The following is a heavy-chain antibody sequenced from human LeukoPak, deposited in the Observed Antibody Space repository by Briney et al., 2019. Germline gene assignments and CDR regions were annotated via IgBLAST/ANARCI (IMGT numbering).Heavy chain of an antibody. CDR2: LNAANGNS. Sequence: ASVKVSCKASGYTLTSFAMHWVRQAPGQRLEWMGRLNAANGNSQYSQKFQDRVTITSDSSANTAYMEFSSLRSEDSAVYYCARCGKDIAVPGGRDPMDIWGQGTTVTVS. D-gene: IGHD6-19*01. CDR3: ARCGKDIAVPGGRDPMDI. J-gene: IGHJ6*02. V-gene: IGHV1-3*01. CDR1: GYTLTSFA.